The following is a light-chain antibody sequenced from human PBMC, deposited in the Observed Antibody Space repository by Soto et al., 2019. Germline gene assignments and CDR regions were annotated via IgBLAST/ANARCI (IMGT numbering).Light chain of an antibody. CDR3: SSYTSSSSWV. V-gene: IGLV2-14*01. CDR1: SSDVGGYNY. Sequence: QSALTQPASVSGSPGQSITISCTGTSSDVGGYNYVSWYQQHPGKAPKLMIYEVSNRPSGVSNRFSGSKSGNTASLTISGLQAEYEADYYSSSYTSSSSWVFGGGTQLTVL. J-gene: IGLJ3*02. CDR2: EVS.